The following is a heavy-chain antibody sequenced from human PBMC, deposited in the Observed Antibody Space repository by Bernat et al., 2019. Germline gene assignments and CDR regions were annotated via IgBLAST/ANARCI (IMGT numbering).Heavy chain of an antibody. CDR2: IYSGGST. D-gene: IGHD2-21*01. J-gene: IGHJ3*02. V-gene: IGHV3-66*01. CDR3: ARSLPVRERLIEGYAFDI. Sequence: EVQLVESGGGLVQPGGSLRLSCAASGFTVSSNYMSWVRQAPGKGLEWVSVIYSGGSTYYADSVKGRFTISRDNSKNTQYLQMNSLRAEDTAVYYCARSLPVRERLIEGYAFDIWGQGTMVTVSS. CDR1: GFTVSSNY.